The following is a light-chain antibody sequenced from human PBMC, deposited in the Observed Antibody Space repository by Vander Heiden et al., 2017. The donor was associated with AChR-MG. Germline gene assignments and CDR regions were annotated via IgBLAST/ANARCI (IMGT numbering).Light chain of an antibody. CDR3: QNYNCIPTST. CDR1: QDIINY. Sequence: DIQMTKSPSCLSASLGDRVTLTYRARQDIINYLASYQQKPAKGPKLLIYGASTLQSGVPSRFSGSGSGTTFTLTISSRQPEDFATYYCQNYNCIPTSTFGQGTKVEIK. V-gene: IGKV1-27*01. CDR2: GAS. J-gene: IGKJ1*01.